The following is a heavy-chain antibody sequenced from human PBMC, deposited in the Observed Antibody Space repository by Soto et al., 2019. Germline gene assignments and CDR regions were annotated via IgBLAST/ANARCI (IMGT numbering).Heavy chain of an antibody. CDR1: GFTSGNYA. Sequence: EVQLLVSGGRFVQPGGSLKLSCEASGFTSGNYAMTWVRQAPGKGLEWVSTISGSGDRTYYADSVTGRFTISRDNSKNTLYLQMHSPGVEDTAVYFCAKDTVAIRSFYFDSWAQGTLVTVSS. CDR3: AKDTVAIRSFYFDS. D-gene: IGHD2-21*01. CDR2: ISGSGDRT. J-gene: IGHJ4*02. V-gene: IGHV3-23*01.